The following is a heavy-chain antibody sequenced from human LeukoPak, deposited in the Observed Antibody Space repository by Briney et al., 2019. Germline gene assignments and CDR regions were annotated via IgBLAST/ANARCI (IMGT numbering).Heavy chain of an antibody. CDR3: ARDSGGWELQLDY. J-gene: IGHJ4*02. CDR2: IYHSGST. Sequence: PSETLSLTCTVSGGSISSGGYYWSWIRQPPGKGLEWIGYIYHSGSTYYNPSLKSRVTISVDTSKNQISLKLSSVTAADTAVYYCARDSGGWELQLDYWGQGTLVTVSS. CDR1: GGSISSGGYY. D-gene: IGHD1-26*01. V-gene: IGHV4-30-2*01.